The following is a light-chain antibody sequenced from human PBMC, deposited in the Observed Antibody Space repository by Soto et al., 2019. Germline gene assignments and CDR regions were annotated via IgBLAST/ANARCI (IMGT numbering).Light chain of an antibody. CDR2: GTS. J-gene: IGKJ1*01. V-gene: IGKV3-20*01. CDR3: QQYGSSPWT. CDR1: QTVSNNY. Sequence: EIVMTQSPGCLSLSLGDRATLSCRASQTVSNNYLAWYQQKPGQAPRLLIYGTSNRATGIPDRFSGSGSGTDFTLTISRLEPEDFVIYYCQQYGSSPWTFGQGTMVDIK.